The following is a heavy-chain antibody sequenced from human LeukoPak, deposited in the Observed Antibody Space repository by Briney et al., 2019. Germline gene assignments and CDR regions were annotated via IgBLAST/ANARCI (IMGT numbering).Heavy chain of an antibody. CDR1: GFTFSDYY. CDR3: ARKYCDFWSGLNPGGAFDI. Sequence: PGGSLRLSCAASGFTFSDYYMNWVRQAPGKGLEWVSYISSSGNTIYYADSVKGRFTISRDNAKNSLYLQMNSLGAEDTAVYYCARKYCDFWSGLNPGGAFDIWGQGTMVTVSS. D-gene: IGHD3-3*01. V-gene: IGHV3-11*04. CDR2: ISSSGNTI. J-gene: IGHJ3*02.